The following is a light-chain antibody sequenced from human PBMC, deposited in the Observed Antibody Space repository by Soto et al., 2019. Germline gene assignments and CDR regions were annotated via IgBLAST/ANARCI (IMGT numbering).Light chain of an antibody. CDR1: QSVSPW. V-gene: IGKV1-5*03. Sequence: DIPMTQSPSTLSASVGDRVTITCRASQSVSPWLAWYQQKPGKAPHLLIYMVSTLESGVPSRFSGSGSGTEFTLTISSLQPDDSATYYCQHYNSYSTFGQGTKVEVK. CDR2: MVS. CDR3: QHYNSYST. J-gene: IGKJ1*01.